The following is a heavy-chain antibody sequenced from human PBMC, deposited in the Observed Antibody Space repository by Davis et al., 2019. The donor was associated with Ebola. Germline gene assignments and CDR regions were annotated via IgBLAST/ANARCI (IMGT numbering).Heavy chain of an antibody. CDR3: ARAQFPTTSDH. Sequence: AASVKVSCKASGGTFSSYTISWVRQAPGQGLEWMGRIIPILGIANYAQKLQGRVTMTTDTSTSTAYMEVGSLRSDDTAVYYCARAQFPTTSDHWGQGTLVTVSS. D-gene: IGHD1-1*01. CDR1: GGTFSSYT. CDR2: IIPILGIA. V-gene: IGHV1-69*02. J-gene: IGHJ4*02.